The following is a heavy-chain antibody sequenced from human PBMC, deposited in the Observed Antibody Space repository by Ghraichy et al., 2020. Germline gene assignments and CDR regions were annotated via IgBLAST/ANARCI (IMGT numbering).Heavy chain of an antibody. J-gene: IGHJ4*02. CDR2: ISGVGGSR. Sequence: GGSLRLSCSTSGFTFNNYGMTWVRQAPGRGLEWVSSISGVGGSRYYADSARGRFTISRDNSRNTLYLQINSLRVEDTAQYYCVKGGVRYYFTSRDDYSFGDWGQGTLVTVSS. CDR3: VKGGVRYYFTSRDDYSFGD. CDR1: GFTFNNYG. V-gene: IGHV3-23*01. D-gene: IGHD2-2*01.